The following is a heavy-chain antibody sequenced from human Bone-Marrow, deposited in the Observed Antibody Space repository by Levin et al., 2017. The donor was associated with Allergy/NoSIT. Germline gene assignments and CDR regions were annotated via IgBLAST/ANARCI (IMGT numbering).Heavy chain of an antibody. D-gene: IGHD3-9*01. J-gene: IGHJ6*02. CDR3: ARTMTPTYDSLTGEYSYNYGMDV. Sequence: ESGPTLVKPTQTLMVTCSFSGFSLTTRGVRVNWIRQPPGKALEWLARIDWDGDKFYSTSLRTRLTISKDTSKNQVVLTMTNMDPVDTGTYFCARTMTPTYDSLTGEYSYNYGMDVWGQGTTVTVSS. CDR1: GFSLTTRGVR. CDR2: IDWDGDK. V-gene: IGHV2-70*04.